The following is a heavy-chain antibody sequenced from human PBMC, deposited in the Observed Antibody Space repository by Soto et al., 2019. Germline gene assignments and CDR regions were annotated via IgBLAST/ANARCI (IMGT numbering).Heavy chain of an antibody. V-gene: IGHV5-51*01. CDR3: ARHGYDDSSGYYHFDD. CDR1: GYSFTSYW. CDR2: IYPGDSDI. D-gene: IGHD3-22*01. Sequence: PGESLKISCKGSGYSFTSYWIAWVRQVPGKGLELMGVIYPGDSDIRYSPSFQGQVTISADKSISTAYLQWSSLKASDTAMYYCARHGYDDSSGYYHFDDWGQATPVTVSS. J-gene: IGHJ4*02.